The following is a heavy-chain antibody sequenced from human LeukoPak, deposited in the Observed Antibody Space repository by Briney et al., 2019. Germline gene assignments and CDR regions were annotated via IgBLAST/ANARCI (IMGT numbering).Heavy chain of an antibody. D-gene: IGHD3-10*01. CDR2: IRYDGSNK. CDR3: ARDSNYYGSGNKKNLDY. Sequence: GGSLRLSCAASGFTFSDSWMTWVRQAPGKGLEWVAFIRYDGSNKYYADSVKGRFTISRDNSKNTLYLQMNSLRAEDTAVYYCARDSNYYGSGNKKNLDYWGQGTLVTVSS. CDR1: GFTFSDSW. J-gene: IGHJ4*02. V-gene: IGHV3-30*02.